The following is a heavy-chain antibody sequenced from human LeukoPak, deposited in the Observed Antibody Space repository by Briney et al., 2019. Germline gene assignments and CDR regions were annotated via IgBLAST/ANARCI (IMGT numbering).Heavy chain of an antibody. V-gene: IGHV3-7*01. J-gene: IGHJ4*02. Sequence: GGSLRLSCAASGFTFSSYWMSWVRQAPGKGLEWVANIKQDGSEKYYVDSVKGRFAISRDNAKNSLYLQMNSLRAEDTAVYYCARDNSGWYRDYWGQGTLVTVSS. CDR2: IKQDGSEK. CDR1: GFTFSSYW. CDR3: ARDNSGWYRDY. D-gene: IGHD6-19*01.